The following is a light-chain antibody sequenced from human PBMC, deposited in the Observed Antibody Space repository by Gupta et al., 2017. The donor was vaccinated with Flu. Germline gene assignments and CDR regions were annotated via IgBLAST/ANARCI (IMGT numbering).Light chain of an antibody. CDR1: QRSLVSSERNN. CDR2: HGA. Sequence: ITCRRCQRSLVSSERNNLQWWFQKTGHPPRRRIYHGASRGACVADRLSGSRSGSDFTLMISSVVDDDDGVYYCMQHGKWPSTFGQGTKVEIK. J-gene: IGKJ1*01. V-gene: IGKV2-30*01. CDR3: MQHGKWPST.